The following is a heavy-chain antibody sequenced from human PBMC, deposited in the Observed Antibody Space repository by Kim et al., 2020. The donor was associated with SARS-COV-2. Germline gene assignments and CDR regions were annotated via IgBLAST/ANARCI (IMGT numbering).Heavy chain of an antibody. CDR2: INAGNGNT. V-gene: IGHV1-3*01. CDR1: GYTFTSYA. D-gene: IGHD2-2*02. Sequence: ASVKVSCKASGYTFTSYAMHWVRQAPGQRLEWMGWINAGNGNTKYSQKFQGRVTITRDTSASTAYMELSSLRSEDTAVYYCARVGICSSTSCHIYFDYWGQGTLVTVSS. J-gene: IGHJ4*02. CDR3: ARVGICSSTSCHIYFDY.